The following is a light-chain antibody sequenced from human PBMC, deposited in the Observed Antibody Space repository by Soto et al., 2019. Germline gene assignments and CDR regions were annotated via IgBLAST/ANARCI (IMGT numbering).Light chain of an antibody. Sequence: IQMTQSPSSLSASVGDRVTITFHASQNINNYLNCYQQKPGRAPKLLIYDASNFEAGVPSRFRGSGSGTDFTFTISRLQPEDIATYYCQQYENLPTFGQGTRLEIK. CDR3: QQYENLPT. J-gene: IGKJ5*01. CDR1: QNINNY. CDR2: DAS. V-gene: IGKV1-33*01.